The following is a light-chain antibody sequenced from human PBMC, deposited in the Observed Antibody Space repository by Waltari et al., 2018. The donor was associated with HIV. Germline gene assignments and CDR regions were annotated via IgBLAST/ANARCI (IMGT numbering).Light chain of an antibody. CDR2: GNT. J-gene: IGLJ2*01. CDR1: SSNIGADDD. V-gene: IGLV1-40*01. CDR3: QSYDITLMSSVV. Sequence: QSVLKQPPSGSGAAGQRVTISCTGSSSNIGADDDVHWYQQTPGHAPKLLISGNTNRPAGVPDRFSASKSGTSAALTITGLQAEEDADYFCQSYDITLMSSVVFGGGTKLTVL.